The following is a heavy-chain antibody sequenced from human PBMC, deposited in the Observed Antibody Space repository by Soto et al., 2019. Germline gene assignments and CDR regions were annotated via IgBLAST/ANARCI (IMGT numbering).Heavy chain of an antibody. D-gene: IGHD6-19*01. CDR1: VFTFRTYG. V-gene: IGHV3-30*18. Sequence: GSLRLSCAASVFTFRTYGMHWVRQAPGKGLEWVAFISDDGSQKYYGDSVKGRFTISRDNSKNTLSQRMISLRTEDTSVYYCAKEAPGGWHFFDTWGQGTLVTVSS. CDR3: AKEAPGGWHFFDT. J-gene: IGHJ4*02. CDR2: ISDDGSQK.